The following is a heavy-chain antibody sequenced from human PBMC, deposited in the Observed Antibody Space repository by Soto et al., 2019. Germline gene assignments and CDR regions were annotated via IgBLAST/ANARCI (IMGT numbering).Heavy chain of an antibody. J-gene: IGHJ6*02. Sequence: QVQLQESGPGLVKPSQTLSLTCTVSGGSISSGGYYWSWIRQHPGKGLEWIGYIYYSGSTYYNPSLKSRVTISVDTSKNQFSLKLSSVTAADTAVYYCARGKDAYYYYCMDVWGQGTTVTVSS. CDR3: ARGKDAYYYYCMDV. V-gene: IGHV4-31*03. CDR2: IYYSGST. CDR1: GGSISSGGYY.